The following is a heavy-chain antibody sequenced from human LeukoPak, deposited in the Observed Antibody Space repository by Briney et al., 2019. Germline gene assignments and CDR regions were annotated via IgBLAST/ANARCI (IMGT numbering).Heavy chain of an antibody. V-gene: IGHV4-4*02. CDR3: AKAVTASSGRFSLDY. D-gene: IGHD2-21*02. CDR2: ISHSGST. Sequence: SGTLSLTCAVSGDSISKSNWWSWVRQPPGKGLEWIGEISHSGSTNYHPSLKSRVIISIDKSKNPFSLKLSSVTAADTAVYYCAKAVTASSGRFSLDYWGQGTLVTVSS. J-gene: IGHJ4*02. CDR1: GDSISKSNW.